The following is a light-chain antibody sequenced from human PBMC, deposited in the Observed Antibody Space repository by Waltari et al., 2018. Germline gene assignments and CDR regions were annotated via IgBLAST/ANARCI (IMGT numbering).Light chain of an antibody. CDR1: SSDVGGYNY. CDR3: SSYTSSSTLG. V-gene: IGLV2-14*03. CDR2: DVS. J-gene: IGLJ1*01. Sequence: QSALTQPASVSGSPGQSITISCTGTSSDVGGYNYVSWYQQHPGKAPKLMICDVSNRPSGVSNRFSGSKSGNTASLTISGIQAEDEADYYCSSYTSSSTLGFGTGTKVTVL.